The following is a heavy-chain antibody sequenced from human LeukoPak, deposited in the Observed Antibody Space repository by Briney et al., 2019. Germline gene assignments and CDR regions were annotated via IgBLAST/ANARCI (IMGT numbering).Heavy chain of an antibody. CDR2: INPHSGGT. V-gene: IGHV1-2*02. D-gene: IGHD1-26*01. CDR1: GYTFTGFY. J-gene: IGHJ4*02. CDR3: ATERGIVGASVGFDY. Sequence: ASVKVSCKASGYTFTGFYMHWVRQAPGQGLEWVGWINPHSGGTNCAQKFQGRVSMTGDTSISTAYMELSRLKSDDTAVYYCATERGIVGASVGFDYWGQGALVTVSS.